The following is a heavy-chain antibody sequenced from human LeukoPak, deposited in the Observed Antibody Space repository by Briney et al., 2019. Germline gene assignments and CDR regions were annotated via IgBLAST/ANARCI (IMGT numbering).Heavy chain of an antibody. J-gene: IGHJ4*02. CDR2: IYTGGNT. CDR3: ARSPKDWLLEEAYCFDY. D-gene: IGHD3-3*01. CDR1: GGSISSGSYY. Sequence: SETLSLTCTVSGGSISSGSYYWSWIRQPAGKGLEWIGRIYTGGNTNYNPSLKSRVTISVDTSKNQFSLKLRSVTAADTAVYYCARSPKDWLLEEAYCFDYWGQGTLVTVSS. V-gene: IGHV4-61*02.